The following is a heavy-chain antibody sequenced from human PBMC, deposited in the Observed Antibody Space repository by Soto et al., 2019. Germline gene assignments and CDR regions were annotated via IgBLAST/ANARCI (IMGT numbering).Heavy chain of an antibody. V-gene: IGHV4-39*01. D-gene: IGHD3-22*01. J-gene: IGHJ4*02. CDR1: GGSISSSSYY. CDR3: ARCYYDSSGYYNYFDY. Sequence: SETLSLTCTVSGGSISSSSYYWGWIRQPPGKGLEWIGSIYYSGSTYYNPSLKSRVTISVDTSKNQFSLKLSSVTAADTAVYYCARCYYDSSGYYNYFDYWGQGTLVTVSS. CDR2: IYYSGST.